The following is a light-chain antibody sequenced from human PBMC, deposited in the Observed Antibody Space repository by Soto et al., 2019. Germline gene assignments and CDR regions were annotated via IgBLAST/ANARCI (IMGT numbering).Light chain of an antibody. CDR3: KSYAGSNTYA. V-gene: IGLV2-8*01. Sequence: ALTQPPSASGSPGQSVTISCTGTKSDIGVYDFVSWYQHHPGKAPRLIIYEVVQRPSGVPDRFSGSKSGNTASLTVSGLQAADEADYFCKSYAGSNTYAFGSGTKLTVL. J-gene: IGLJ1*01. CDR1: KSDIGVYDF. CDR2: EVV.